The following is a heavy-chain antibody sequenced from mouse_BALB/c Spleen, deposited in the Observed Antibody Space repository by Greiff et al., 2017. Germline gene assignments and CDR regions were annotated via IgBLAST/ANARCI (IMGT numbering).Heavy chain of an antibody. CDR2: ISDGGSYT. J-gene: IGHJ4*01. CDR3: ARGGLGYYNAMDY. D-gene: IGHD2-2*01. Sequence: EVMLVESGGGLVKPGGSLKLSCAASGFTFSDYYMYWVRQTPEKRLEWVATISDGGSYTYYPDSVKGRFTISRDNAKNNLYLQMSSLMSEDTAMYYCARGGLGYYNAMDYWGQGTSVTVSS. CDR1: GFTFSDYY. V-gene: IGHV5-4*02.